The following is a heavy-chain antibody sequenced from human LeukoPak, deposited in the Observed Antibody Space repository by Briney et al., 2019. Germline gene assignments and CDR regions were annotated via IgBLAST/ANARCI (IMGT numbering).Heavy chain of an antibody. Sequence: PGGSLRLSCAASGFTFSSYEMNWVRQAPGKGLEWVSYISSSGSTIYYADSAKGRFTISRDNAKNSLYLQMNSLRAEDTAVYYCARDRNYYDSSGLYWGQGTLVTVSS. CDR3: ARDRNYYDSSGLY. CDR1: GFTFSSYE. J-gene: IGHJ4*02. V-gene: IGHV3-48*03. CDR2: ISSSGSTI. D-gene: IGHD3-22*01.